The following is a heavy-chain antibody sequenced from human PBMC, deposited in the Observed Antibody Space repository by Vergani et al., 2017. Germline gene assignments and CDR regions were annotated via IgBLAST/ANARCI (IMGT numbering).Heavy chain of an antibody. Sequence: QVQLQESGPGLVKPSETLSLTCTVSGDSVISTDYHWGWIRQPPGKGLEWIGSMDYSGSTSYNPSLESRISISFETPKNQFSLRLTSVTAADTAIYYCARHRGSGGFFPSSYFYGMDVWGHGTTVTVSS. CDR3: ARHRGSGGFFPSSYFYGMDV. D-gene: IGHD3-10*01. V-gene: IGHV4-39*01. CDR1: GDSVISTDYH. CDR2: MDYSGST. J-gene: IGHJ6*02.